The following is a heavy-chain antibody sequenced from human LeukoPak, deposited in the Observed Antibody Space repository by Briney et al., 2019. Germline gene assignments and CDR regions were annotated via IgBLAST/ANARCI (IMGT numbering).Heavy chain of an antibody. V-gene: IGHV3-23*01. J-gene: IGHJ4*02. Sequence: PGGSLRLSCAASGFTFSTYAMSWVRQAPGKGLEWVSAINSGGSTYYADSLKGRFTISRDNSKNTLYLQMNSLRADDTAVYFCAKLDYYDTHWGQGTLVTVSS. CDR1: GFTFSTYA. CDR2: INSGGST. CDR3: AKLDYYDTH. D-gene: IGHD3-22*01.